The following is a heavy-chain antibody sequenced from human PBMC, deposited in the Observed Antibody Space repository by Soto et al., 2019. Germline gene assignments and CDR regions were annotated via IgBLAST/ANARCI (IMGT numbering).Heavy chain of an antibody. CDR2: ISGSGGST. CDR3: ATGLNAFDI. CDR1: GFTLSNYA. J-gene: IGHJ3*02. Sequence: GGSLRLSCADSGFTLSNYAMSWVRQAPGKGLEWVSAISGSGGSTYYADSVKGRFTISRDNSKNTLYLQMNSLRAEDTAVYYCATGLNAFDIWGQGTMVTVSS. V-gene: IGHV3-23*01.